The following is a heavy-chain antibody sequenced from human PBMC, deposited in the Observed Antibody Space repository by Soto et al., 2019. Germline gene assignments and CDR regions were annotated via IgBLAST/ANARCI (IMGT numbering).Heavy chain of an antibody. CDR3: AGRWDDYYGSGSYYAAYDAFDI. CDR2: IYTSGST. Sequence: SETLSLTCTVSGGSISSYYWSWIRQPAGKGLEWIGRIYTSGSTNYNPSLKSRVTMSVDTSKNQFSLKLSSVTAADTAVYYCAGRWDDYYGSGSYYAAYDAFDIWGQGTMVTVSS. D-gene: IGHD3-10*01. CDR1: GGSISSYY. J-gene: IGHJ3*02. V-gene: IGHV4-4*07.